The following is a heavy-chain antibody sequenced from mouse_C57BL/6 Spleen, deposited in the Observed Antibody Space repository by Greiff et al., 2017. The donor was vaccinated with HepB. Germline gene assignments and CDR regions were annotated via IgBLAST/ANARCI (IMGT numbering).Heavy chain of an antibody. Sequence: VQLQQSGAELVKPGASVKISCKASGYAFSSYWMNWVKQRPGKGLEGIGQIYPGDGDTNYNGKFKGKATLTADKSASTAYMQLSSMTSEDSAVYFCARSGTGAMDYWGQGTSVTVSS. CDR1: GYAFSSYW. V-gene: IGHV1-80*01. J-gene: IGHJ4*01. CDR3: ARSGTGAMDY. D-gene: IGHD4-1*01. CDR2: IYPGDGDT.